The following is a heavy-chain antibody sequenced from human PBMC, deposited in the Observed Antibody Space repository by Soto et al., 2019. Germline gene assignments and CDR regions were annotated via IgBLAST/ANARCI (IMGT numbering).Heavy chain of an antibody. J-gene: IGHJ6*02. Sequence: QVPLVQSGAEVKKPGSSVKVSCKASGGTFSSYAISWVRQAPGQGLEWMGGIIPIFGTANYAQKFQGRVTITADESTSTAYMELSSLRSEDTAVYYCARGSRYYDSSGYYPIDYYYYYGMDVWGQGITVTVSS. D-gene: IGHD3-22*01. V-gene: IGHV1-69*01. CDR2: IIPIFGTA. CDR3: ARGSRYYDSSGYYPIDYYYYYGMDV. CDR1: GGTFSSYA.